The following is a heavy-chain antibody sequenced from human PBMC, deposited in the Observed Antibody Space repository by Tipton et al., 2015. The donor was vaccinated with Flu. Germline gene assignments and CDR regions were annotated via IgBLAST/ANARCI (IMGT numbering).Heavy chain of an antibody. CDR1: GGSLSGYY. V-gene: IGHV4-34*01. J-gene: IGHJ4*02. CDR2: INHSGST. CDR3: ARGGAAAHSSN. Sequence: TLSLTCAVYGGSLSGYYWSWIRQSPGKGLEWIGEINHSGSTNYNPSLKSRLTISLDMSKNQFSLNLYSVSAADTAVYYCARGGAAAHSSNWGLGTLVTVSS. D-gene: IGHD6-13*01.